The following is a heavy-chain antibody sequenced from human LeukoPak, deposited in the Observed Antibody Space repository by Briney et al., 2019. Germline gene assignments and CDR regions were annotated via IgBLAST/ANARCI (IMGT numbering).Heavy chain of an antibody. V-gene: IGHV3-30*03. CDR3: ASNVTTTPITTEGAFNI. Sequence: GGSLRLSCAASGFIFSSYGMHWVRQAPGKGLEWVAIISYDGSSHYYADSVKGRFTVSRDNAQNSLHLQMNSLRAEDTAVYYCASNVTTTPITTEGAFNIWGQGTMVTVSS. D-gene: IGHD4-17*01. J-gene: IGHJ3*02. CDR1: GFIFSSYG. CDR2: ISYDGSSH.